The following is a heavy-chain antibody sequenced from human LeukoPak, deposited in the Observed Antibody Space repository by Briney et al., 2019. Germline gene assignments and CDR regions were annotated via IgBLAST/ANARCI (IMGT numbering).Heavy chain of an antibody. D-gene: IGHD2-2*02. CDR1: GYTFTSYY. CDR3: ARDIVVVPAAIGGLDY. Sequence: ASVKVSCKASGYTFTSYYMHWVRQAPGQGLEWMGIINPSGGSTGYAQKFQGRVTMARDTSTSTVYMELSSLRSEDTAVYYCARDIVVVPAAIGGLDYWGQGTLVTVSS. V-gene: IGHV1-46*01. J-gene: IGHJ4*02. CDR2: INPSGGST.